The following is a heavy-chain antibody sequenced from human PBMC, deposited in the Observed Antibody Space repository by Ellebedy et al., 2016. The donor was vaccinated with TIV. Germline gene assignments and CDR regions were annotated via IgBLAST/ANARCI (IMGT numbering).Heavy chain of an antibody. D-gene: IGHD5-12*01. V-gene: IGHV3-30*04. J-gene: IGHJ4*02. CDR1: GFSISSNA. CDR3: ARDSNSGYDDY. CDR2: ISSDGDTK. Sequence: PGGSLRLSCAASGFSISSNAMHWFSQPPGKGLEWVAVISSDGDTKYYADSVKGRFTISRDTSKTTLYLQMNSLRADDTAVYYCARDSNSGYDDYWGQGTLVTVSS.